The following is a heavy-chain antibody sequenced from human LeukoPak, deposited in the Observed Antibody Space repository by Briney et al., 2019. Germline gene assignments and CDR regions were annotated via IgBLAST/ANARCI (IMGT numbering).Heavy chain of an antibody. CDR2: IYYSGST. V-gene: IGHV4-59*01. Sequence: PSEILSLTCTVSGGSISSYYWSWIRQPPGKGLEWIGYIYYSGSTNYNPSLKSRVTISVDTSKNQFSLKLSSVTAADTAVYYCARGRAVAGLDYWGQGTLVTVSS. J-gene: IGHJ4*02. CDR3: ARGRAVAGLDY. D-gene: IGHD6-19*01. CDR1: GGSISSYY.